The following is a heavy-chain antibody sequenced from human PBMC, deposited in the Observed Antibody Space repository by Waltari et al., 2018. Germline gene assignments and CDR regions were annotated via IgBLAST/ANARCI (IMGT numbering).Heavy chain of an antibody. Sequence: EVQLVQSGAEVKKPGESLKISCKGSGYRFTSYWIGWVRQMPGKGLEWMGIIYPGDSDTRYSPSFQGQVTISADKSISTAYLQWSSLKASDTAMYYCARQQYSSSWYSGWFDPWGQGTLVTVSS. D-gene: IGHD6-13*01. V-gene: IGHV5-51*01. CDR1: GYRFTSYW. J-gene: IGHJ5*02. CDR2: IYPGDSDT. CDR3: ARQQYSSSWYSGWFDP.